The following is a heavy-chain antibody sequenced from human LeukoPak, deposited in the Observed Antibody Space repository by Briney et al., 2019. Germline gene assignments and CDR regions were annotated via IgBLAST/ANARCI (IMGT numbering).Heavy chain of an antibody. CDR2: IYTGGTT. V-gene: IGHV3-66*01. D-gene: IGHD6-6*01. Sequence: GGSLRLSCAASGFTVTSNYMNWVRQAPGKGLEWVSIIYTGGTTHYADSLRDRFTIFRDDSINTLYLQMNSLRAEDTAVYYCARDSSSYYFDYWGQGTLVTVSS. CDR1: GFTVTSNY. J-gene: IGHJ4*02. CDR3: ARDSSSYYFDY.